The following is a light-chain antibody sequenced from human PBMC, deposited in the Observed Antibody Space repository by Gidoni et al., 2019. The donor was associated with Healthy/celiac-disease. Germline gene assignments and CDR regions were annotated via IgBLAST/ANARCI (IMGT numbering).Light chain of an antibody. CDR2: LGS. Sequence: THSLLSLPVTPGEPAIIFCRSSQSLLHSNGYHSLDWYLQKPGQSPQLLIYLGSNRASGVADRFSGSGSGTDFTLKISGVEDEDVGDYYCIQALQTALTFGGGTKVEIK. V-gene: IGKV2-28*01. CDR1: QSLLHSNGYHS. CDR3: IQALQTALT. J-gene: IGKJ4*01.